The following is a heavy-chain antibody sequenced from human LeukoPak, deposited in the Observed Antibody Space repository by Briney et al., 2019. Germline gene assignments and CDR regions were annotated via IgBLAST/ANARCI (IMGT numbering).Heavy chain of an antibody. CDR3: ARVGIIQLWLSGYYYYGMDV. CDR1: GGSISSSNW. D-gene: IGHD5-18*01. J-gene: IGHJ6*02. Sequence: PSQTLSLTCAVSGGSISSSNWWSWVRQPPGKGLEWIGEIYHSGSTNYNPSLKSRVTISVDKSKNQFSLKLSSVTAADTAVYYCARVGIIQLWLSGYYYYGMDVWGQGTTVTVSS. V-gene: IGHV4-4*02. CDR2: IYHSGST.